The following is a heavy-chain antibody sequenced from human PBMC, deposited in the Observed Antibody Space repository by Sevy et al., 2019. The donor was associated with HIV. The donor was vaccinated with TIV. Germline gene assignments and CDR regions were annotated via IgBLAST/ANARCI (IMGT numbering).Heavy chain of an antibody. D-gene: IGHD3-22*01. Sequence: GESLKISCKGSGYSFTSYWIGWVRQMPGKGLEWMGIIYPGDSDTRYSPSFQGQVTISADKSISTAYLQWSSLKASDTAMYYCARGRYYDSSGYFPKDNWFDPWGQGTLVTVSS. V-gene: IGHV5-51*01. CDR2: IYPGDSDT. CDR1: GYSFTSYW. J-gene: IGHJ5*02. CDR3: ARGRYYDSSGYFPKDNWFDP.